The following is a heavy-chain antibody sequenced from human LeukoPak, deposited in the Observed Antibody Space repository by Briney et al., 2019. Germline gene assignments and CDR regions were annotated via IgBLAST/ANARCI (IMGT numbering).Heavy chain of an antibody. J-gene: IGHJ4*02. CDR1: GFTFSSYG. D-gene: IGHD3-10*01. CDR2: ISYDGSNK. CDR3: AKEPHYYGSGSYGDYFDY. Sequence: GGSLRLSCAASGFTFSSYGMHWVRQAPGKGLEWVAVISYDGSNKYYADSVKGRFTISRDNSKNTLYLQMNSLRAEDTAVYYCAKEPHYYGSGSYGDYFDYWGQGTLVTVSS. V-gene: IGHV3-30*18.